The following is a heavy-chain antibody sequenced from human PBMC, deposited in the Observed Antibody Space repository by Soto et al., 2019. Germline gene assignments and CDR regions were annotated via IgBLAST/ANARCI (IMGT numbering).Heavy chain of an antibody. CDR3: ARVRAAAFVAADF. CDR2: ISAYNGDT. D-gene: IGHD2-15*01. V-gene: IGHV1-18*01. CDR1: GYTFSDSG. Sequence: QVQLVQSGPEVKKPGASVKVSCKSSGYTFSDSGISWVRQAPGQGLEWMGWISAYNGDTSYAQKLQGRVTMTADASTSTAYLELRSLRSNDTAVYYCARVRAAAFVAADFWGHGTLVTVSS. J-gene: IGHJ4*01.